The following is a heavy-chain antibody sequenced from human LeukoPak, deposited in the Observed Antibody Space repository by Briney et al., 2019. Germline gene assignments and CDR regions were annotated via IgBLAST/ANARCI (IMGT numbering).Heavy chain of an antibody. J-gene: IGHJ4*02. V-gene: IGHV3-11*01. D-gene: IGHD2-15*01. Sequence: GGSLRLSCAASGFTFSDYYMSWIRQAPGKGLEWVSYISSSGSTIYYADSVKGRFTISRDNAKNSLYLQMNSLRAEDTAVYYCARVFVVVVAASTIDYFDYWGQGTLVTVSS. CDR3: ARVFVVVVAASTIDYFDY. CDR2: ISSSGSTI. CDR1: GFTFSDYY.